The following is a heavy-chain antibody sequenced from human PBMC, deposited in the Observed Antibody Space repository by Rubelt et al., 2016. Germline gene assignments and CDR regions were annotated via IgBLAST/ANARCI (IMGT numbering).Heavy chain of an antibody. V-gene: IGHV4-39*07. CDR3: ARGGLRVGRAQHF. Sequence: QLQLQESGPGLVKPSETLSLTCSVSGGSIRSSFYYWGWIRQTPGKGLEWIGDITHSGTTNYNPSLKSRVTISVDTSKKQFSRKLTSVTAADTAVYYCARGGLRVGRAQHFWSQGTLVTVSS. CDR1: GGSIRSSFYY. J-gene: IGHJ4*02. D-gene: IGHD2/OR15-2a*01. CDR2: ITHSGTT.